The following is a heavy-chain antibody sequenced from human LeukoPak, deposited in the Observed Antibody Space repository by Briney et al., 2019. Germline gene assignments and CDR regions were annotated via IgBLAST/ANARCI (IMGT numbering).Heavy chain of an antibody. CDR3: ASQPGYCSSTSCYEYY. Sequence: GESLRISCKGSGYSFTSYWVSWVRQMPGKGLEWMGRIDPSDSYTNYSPSFQGHVTISADKSISTAYLQWSGLKASDTAMYYCASQPGYCSSTSCYEYYWGQGTLVTVSS. D-gene: IGHD2-2*03. CDR2: IDPSDSYT. CDR1: GYSFTSYW. V-gene: IGHV5-10-1*01. J-gene: IGHJ4*02.